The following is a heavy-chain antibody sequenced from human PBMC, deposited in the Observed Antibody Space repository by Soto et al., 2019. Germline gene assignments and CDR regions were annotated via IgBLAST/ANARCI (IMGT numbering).Heavy chain of an antibody. CDR3: AREGYGAYGNPFDY. D-gene: IGHD4-17*01. J-gene: IGHJ4*02. Sequence: QVQLVQSGAEVKKPGSSVKVSCKASGGTFSRYTISWVRQAPGQGLEWMGGIIPLFGTANYAQKFQGRVTITADESTSTAYMQLSSLRSEDTAVYYCAREGYGAYGNPFDYWGQGTLVTVSS. CDR2: IIPLFGTA. CDR1: GGTFSRYT. V-gene: IGHV1-69*01.